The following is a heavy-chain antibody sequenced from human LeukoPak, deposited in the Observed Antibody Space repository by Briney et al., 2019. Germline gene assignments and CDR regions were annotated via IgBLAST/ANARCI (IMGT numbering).Heavy chain of an antibody. V-gene: IGHV1-2*02. CDR2: INPNSGGT. J-gene: IGHJ4*02. CDR1: GYTFTGYY. Sequence: ASVRVSCKASGYTFTGYYMHWVRQAPGQGLEWMGWINPNSGGTNYAQKFQGRVTMTRDTSISTAYMELSRLRSDDTAVYYCASGYQLLVRALGYWGQGTLVTVSS. CDR3: ASGYQLLVRALGY. D-gene: IGHD2-2*01.